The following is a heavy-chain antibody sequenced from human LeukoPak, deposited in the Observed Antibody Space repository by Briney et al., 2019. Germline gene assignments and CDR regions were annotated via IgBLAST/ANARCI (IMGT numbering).Heavy chain of an antibody. CDR1: GYTFTTYG. D-gene: IGHD3-22*01. CDR2: ISTYNGNT. CDR3: AIRLYDSSGPHFDY. Sequence: ASVKVSCKASGYTFTTYGINWVRQAPGQGLEWMGWISTYNGNTNYAQNIQGRVTMTTDTSTTTAYMELRSLRSDDTAVYYCAIRLYDSSGPHFDYWGQGTLVTVSS. J-gene: IGHJ4*02. V-gene: IGHV1-18*01.